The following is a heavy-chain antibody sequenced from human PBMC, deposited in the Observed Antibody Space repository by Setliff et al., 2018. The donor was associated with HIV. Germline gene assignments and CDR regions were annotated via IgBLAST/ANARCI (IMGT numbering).Heavy chain of an antibody. J-gene: IGHJ6*03. D-gene: IGHD5-18*01. Sequence: PSETLSLTCTVSGGSISTSNYYWGWVRQPPGKGLEWAGNVDYTGSAYYNPSLKSRVTISVDTSKNQFSLKLSSVTAADTAVYYCARRGGYSYGYMDVWGKGTTVTVSS. CDR2: VDYTGSA. V-gene: IGHV4-39*07. CDR1: GGSISTSNYY. CDR3: ARRGGYSYGYMDV.